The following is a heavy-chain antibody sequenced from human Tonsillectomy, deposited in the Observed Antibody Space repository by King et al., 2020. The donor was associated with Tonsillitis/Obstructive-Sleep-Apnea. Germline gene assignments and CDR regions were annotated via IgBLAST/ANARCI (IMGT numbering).Heavy chain of an antibody. CDR1: GGTFSSYA. J-gene: IGHJ5*02. CDR3: ARGLQTGDILTSHNWFDP. Sequence: QLVQSGAEVKKPGSSVKVSCKASGGTFSSYAISWVRQAPGQGLEWMGGIIPILGIANYAQKFQGRVTITADKSTSTAYMELSSLRSEDTAVYYCARGLQTGDILTSHNWFDPWGQGTLVTVSS. V-gene: IGHV1-69*10. D-gene: IGHD3-9*01. CDR2: IIPILGIA.